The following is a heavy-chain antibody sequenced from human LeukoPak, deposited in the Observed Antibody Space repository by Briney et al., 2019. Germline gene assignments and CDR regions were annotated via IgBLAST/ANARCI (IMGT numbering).Heavy chain of an antibody. CDR2: INPSGGST. Sequence: ASVKVSCKASGYTFTSYDVNWVRQAPGQGLEWMGIINPSGGSTSYAQKFQGRVTMTRDTSTSTVYMELSSLRSEDTAVYYCARMSGLTYYYDSSGYYNDAFDIWGQGTMVTVSS. CDR1: GYTFTSYD. CDR3: ARMSGLTYYYDSSGYYNDAFDI. V-gene: IGHV1-46*01. D-gene: IGHD3-22*01. J-gene: IGHJ3*02.